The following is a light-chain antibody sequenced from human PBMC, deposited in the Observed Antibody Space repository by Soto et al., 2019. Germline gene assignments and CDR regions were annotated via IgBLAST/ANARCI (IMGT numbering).Light chain of an antibody. CDR2: EVS. J-gene: IGLJ2*01. CDR3: SSYAGSNNLV. CDR1: SRDVGGYNY. Sequence: QSVLTQPPSASGSPGQSFTISCTGTSRDVGGYNYVSWYQQHPGKAPKLMIYEVSKRPSWVPDRFSGSKSGNTASLTVSGLQAEDEADYYCSSYAGSNNLVFGGGTKLTVL. V-gene: IGLV2-8*01.